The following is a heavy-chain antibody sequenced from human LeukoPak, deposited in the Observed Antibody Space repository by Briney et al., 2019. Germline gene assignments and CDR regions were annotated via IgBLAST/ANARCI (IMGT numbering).Heavy chain of an antibody. CDR2: MNPNSGNT. V-gene: IGHV1-8*01. CDR1: GYTFTSYD. Sequence: ASVKVSCKASGYTFTSYDINWVRQATGQGLEWMGLMNPNSGNTGYAQKFQGRVTMTRNTSISTAYMELSSLRSEDTAVYYCARSTDTMVRGVYYYYYGMDVWGQGTTVTVSS. D-gene: IGHD3-10*01. CDR3: ARSTDTMVRGVYYYYYGMDV. J-gene: IGHJ6*02.